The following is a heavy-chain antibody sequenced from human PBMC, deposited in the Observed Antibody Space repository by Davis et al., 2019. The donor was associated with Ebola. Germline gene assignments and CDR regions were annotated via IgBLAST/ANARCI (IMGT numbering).Heavy chain of an antibody. J-gene: IGHJ4*02. V-gene: IGHV1-8*01. CDR2: INPKNGNT. Sequence: AASVKVSCKASGYTFISHDINWVRQATGQGLEWVGRINPKNGNTDYARKFQGRVTMTDDTSTDTAYMKLTSLRSEDTAVYYCAIGGRAGGFDYWGQGTLVTVSS. CDR3: AIGGRAGGFDY. CDR1: GYTFISHD.